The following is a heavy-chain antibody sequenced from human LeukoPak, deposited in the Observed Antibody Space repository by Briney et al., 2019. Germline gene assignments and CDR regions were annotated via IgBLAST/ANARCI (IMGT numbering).Heavy chain of an antibody. Sequence: GSLRLSCAASGFTFSSYAMHWVRQAPGKGLEWVAVISYDGSNKYYADSVKGRFTISRDNSKNTLYLQMNSLRAEDTAVYYCARGPPQYSSSWYDYFDYWGQGTLVTVSS. V-gene: IGHV3-30*04. J-gene: IGHJ4*02. CDR1: GFTFSSYA. D-gene: IGHD6-13*01. CDR3: ARGPPQYSSSWYDYFDY. CDR2: ISYDGSNK.